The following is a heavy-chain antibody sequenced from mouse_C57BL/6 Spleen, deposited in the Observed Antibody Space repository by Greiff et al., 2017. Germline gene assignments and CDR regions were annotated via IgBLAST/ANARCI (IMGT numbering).Heavy chain of an antibody. J-gene: IGHJ2*01. CDR3: ARCLPLDY. Sequence: QVQLLQPGAELVKPGASVKMSCTASGYTFTSSWITWVKQRPGQGLEWIGDIYPGSGSTYYTEKFKGMATLTVDTTSSTAYMQLSSLPSEDSAVYYCARCLPLDYWGQGTTLTVSS. CDR1: GYTFTSSW. V-gene: IGHV1-55*01. CDR2: IYPGSGST.